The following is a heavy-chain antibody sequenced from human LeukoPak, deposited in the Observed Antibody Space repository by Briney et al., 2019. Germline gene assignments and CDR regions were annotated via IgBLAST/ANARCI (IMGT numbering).Heavy chain of an antibody. CDR2: IYNDGST. CDR3: ARVWELSYDY. Sequence: GGSLRLSRAAPGVSVSTEHMSWVRQAPGKGLEWVSVIYNDGSTYYADTVKGRFTISRDNSKNTVDLLVNSLRAEDTAVYYCARVWELSYDYWGQGTLVTVSS. V-gene: IGHV3-53*01. D-gene: IGHD3-16*02. CDR1: GVSVSTEH. J-gene: IGHJ4*02.